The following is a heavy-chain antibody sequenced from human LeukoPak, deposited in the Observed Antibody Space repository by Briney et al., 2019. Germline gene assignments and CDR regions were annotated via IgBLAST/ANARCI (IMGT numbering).Heavy chain of an antibody. CDR3: AREGATYDFWSGYYPH. V-gene: IGHV3-23*01. D-gene: IGHD3-3*01. CDR2: INGGGDTP. J-gene: IGHJ4*02. CDR1: GFTFSNSG. Sequence: GGSLRLSCVASGFTFSNSGMSWVPQAPGKGLESGSSINGGGDTPYYADSVRGRFTISRDNSKNTLFLQMNSLRAEDTAVYYCAREGATYDFWSGYYPHWGQGTLVTVSS.